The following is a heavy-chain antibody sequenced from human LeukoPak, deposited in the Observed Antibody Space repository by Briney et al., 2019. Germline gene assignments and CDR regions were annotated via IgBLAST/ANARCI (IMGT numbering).Heavy chain of an antibody. CDR3: ARFPDIVVVPAAPIYYYYGMDV. V-gene: IGHV3-21*01. Sequence: GGSLRLSCAASGFTFSSYSMNWVRQAPGKGLEWVSSISSSSSYIYYADSVKGRFAISRDNAKNSLYLQMNSLRAEDTAVYYCARFPDIVVVPAAPIYYYYGMDVWGKGTTVTVS. J-gene: IGHJ6*04. CDR2: ISSSSSYI. CDR1: GFTFSSYS. D-gene: IGHD2-2*01.